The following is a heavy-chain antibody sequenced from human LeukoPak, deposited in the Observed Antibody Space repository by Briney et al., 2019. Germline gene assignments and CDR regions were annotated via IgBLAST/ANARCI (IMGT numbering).Heavy chain of an antibody. CDR3: ARGDRHYDSSGYYYMN. J-gene: IGHJ4*02. CDR1: GYTFTSYY. V-gene: IGHV1-46*01. Sequence: ASVKVSCKASGYTFTSYYIHWVRQAPGQGLEWMGIINPSGGSTSYAQKFQGRVTMTRDTSTSTVYMELSSLRSEDTAVYYCARGDRHYDSSGYYYMNWGQGTLVTVSS. D-gene: IGHD3-22*01. CDR2: INPSGGST.